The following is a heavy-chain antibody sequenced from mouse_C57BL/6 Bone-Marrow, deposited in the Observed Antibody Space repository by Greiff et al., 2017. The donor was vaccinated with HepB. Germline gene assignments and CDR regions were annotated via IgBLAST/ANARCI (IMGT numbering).Heavy chain of an antibody. V-gene: IGHV7-3*01. D-gene: IGHD3-3*01. CDR3: ASYRTGNYAMDY. Sequence: EVKLMESGGGLVQPGGSLSLSCAASGFTFTDYYMSWVRQPPGKALEWLGFIRNKANGYTTEYSASVKGRFTISRDNSQSILYLQMNALRAEDSATYYCASYRTGNYAMDYWGQGTSVTVSS. J-gene: IGHJ4*01. CDR1: GFTFTDYY. CDR2: IRNKANGYTT.